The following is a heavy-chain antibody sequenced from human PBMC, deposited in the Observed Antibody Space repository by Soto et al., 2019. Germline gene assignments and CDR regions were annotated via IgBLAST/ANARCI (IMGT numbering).Heavy chain of an antibody. V-gene: IGHV5-51*01. CDR3: ARGGRGYSGYDLASSPFDY. D-gene: IGHD5-12*01. CDR1: GYSFTSYW. CDR2: IYPGDSDT. Sequence: PGESLKISCKGSGYSFTSYWIGWVRQMPGKGLEWMGIIYPGDSDTRYSPSFQGQVTISADKSISTAYLQWSSLKASDTAMYYCARGGRGYSGYDLASSPFDYWGQGTLVTVSS. J-gene: IGHJ4*02.